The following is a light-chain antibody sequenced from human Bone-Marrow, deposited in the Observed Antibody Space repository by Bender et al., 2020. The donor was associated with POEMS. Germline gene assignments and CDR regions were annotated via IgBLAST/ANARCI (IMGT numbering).Light chain of an antibody. V-gene: IGLV2-14*01. CDR3: SSSTSSSTYV. CDR2: DVT. Sequence: QSALTQPASVSGSPGQSITISCTGTSSDVGGYNYVSWYQQHPGKAPKLIIFDVTNRPSGVSSRLSGSKSGNTASLTISGLQAEDEADYYCSSSTSSSTYVFGTGTKVTVL. J-gene: IGLJ1*01. CDR1: SSDVGGYNY.